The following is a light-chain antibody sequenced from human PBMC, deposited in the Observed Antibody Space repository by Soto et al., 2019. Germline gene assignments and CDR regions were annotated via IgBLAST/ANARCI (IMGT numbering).Light chain of an antibody. CDR1: QSIRTW. CDR3: QQYNSYPLT. V-gene: IGKV1-5*03. CDR2: KAS. J-gene: IGKJ4*01. Sequence: DIQMTQSPSTLSASVGDRVTITCRASQSIRTWLAWYQQKPGKAPKLLIYKASTLESGVPSRFSGSGSGTEFTLTISSLQPDDFATYYCQQYNSYPLTFGGGTKVEIK.